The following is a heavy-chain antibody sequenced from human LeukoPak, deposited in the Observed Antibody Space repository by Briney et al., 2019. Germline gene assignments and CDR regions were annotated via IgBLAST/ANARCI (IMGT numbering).Heavy chain of an antibody. CDR3: ARQGGSGSQIDF. CDR1: GGSISSYY. CDR2: IYYSGST. Sequence: SETLSLTCTVSGGSISSYYWSWIRQPPGKGLEWIGYIYYSGSTNYNPSLKSRVTISVDTSKNQFSLKLSSVTAADTAVYYCARQGGSGSQIDFWGQGTLVTVSS. V-gene: IGHV4-59*08. D-gene: IGHD1-26*01. J-gene: IGHJ4*02.